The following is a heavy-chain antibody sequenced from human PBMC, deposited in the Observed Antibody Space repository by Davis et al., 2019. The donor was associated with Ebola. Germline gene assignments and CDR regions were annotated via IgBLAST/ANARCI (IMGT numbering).Heavy chain of an antibody. CDR2: IYTSGTT. V-gene: IGHV4-4*07. Sequence: MPSETLSLTCTVSGGSISSYYWSWIRQPAGKGLEWIGCIYTSGTTNYNPSLKSRVTMSVDTSKNQFSLKLSSVTAADTAVYYCARVQRIVVVPTADNWFDPWGQGTLVTVSS. CDR3: ARVQRIVVVPTADNWFDP. CDR1: GGSISSYY. J-gene: IGHJ5*02. D-gene: IGHD2-2*01.